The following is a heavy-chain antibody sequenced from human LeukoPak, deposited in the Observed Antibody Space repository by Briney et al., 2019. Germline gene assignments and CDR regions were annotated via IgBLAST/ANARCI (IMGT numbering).Heavy chain of an antibody. V-gene: IGHV4-34*01. Sequence: SETLSLTCAVYGGSFSGYYWSWIRQPPGKGLEWIGEINHSGSTNYSPSLKSRVTISVDTSKNQFSLKLSSVTAADTAVYYCARVSGYCSSTSCSSFDPWGQGTLVTVSS. J-gene: IGHJ5*02. CDR1: GGSFSGYY. D-gene: IGHD2-2*01. CDR3: ARVSGYCSSTSCSSFDP. CDR2: INHSGST.